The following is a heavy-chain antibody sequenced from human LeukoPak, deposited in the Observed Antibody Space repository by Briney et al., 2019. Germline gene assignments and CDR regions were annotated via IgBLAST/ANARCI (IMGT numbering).Heavy chain of an antibody. D-gene: IGHD6-19*01. Sequence: GGSLRLSCAASGFTFSSYWMSWVRQAPGKGLEWVANIKQDGSEKYYVDSVKGRFTISRDNAKNSLYLQMNSLRAEDTAVYYCARELYSSGWYGIDYWGQGTLVTVSS. V-gene: IGHV3-7*01. CDR2: IKQDGSEK. CDR1: GFTFSSYW. J-gene: IGHJ4*02. CDR3: ARELYSSGWYGIDY.